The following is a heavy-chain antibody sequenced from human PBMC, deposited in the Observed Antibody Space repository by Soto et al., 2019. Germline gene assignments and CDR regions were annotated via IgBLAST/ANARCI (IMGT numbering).Heavy chain of an antibody. CDR2: ISAGAVAT. CDR1: GFTFSSYA. D-gene: IGHD3-22*01. Sequence: PGGSLRLSCAASGFTFSSYAMSWVRQAPGKGLEWVSAISAGAVATNYADSVKGRFTISRDNSKNTLYLQMNSLRAEDTAVYYCAKGRESSGSYRPFDYWGQGALVTV. V-gene: IGHV3-23*01. J-gene: IGHJ4*02. CDR3: AKGRESSGSYRPFDY.